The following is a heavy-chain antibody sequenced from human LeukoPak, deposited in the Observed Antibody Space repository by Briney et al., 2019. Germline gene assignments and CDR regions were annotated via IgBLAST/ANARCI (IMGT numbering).Heavy chain of an antibody. D-gene: IGHD3-3*01. J-gene: IGHJ5*02. CDR2: INPSGGST. CDR1: GYTLTSYY. CDR3: ARDTSHSWFDP. V-gene: IGHV1-46*01. Sequence: ASVKVSCKASGYTLTSYYMHWVRQAPGQGLEWMGIINPSGGSTSYAQKFQGRVTMTRDMSTSTVYMELSSLRSEDTAVYYCARDTSHSWFDPWGQGTLVTVSS.